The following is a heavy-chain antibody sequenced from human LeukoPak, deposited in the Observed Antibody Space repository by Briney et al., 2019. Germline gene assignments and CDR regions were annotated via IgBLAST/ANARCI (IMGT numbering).Heavy chain of an antibody. V-gene: IGHV4-31*03. CDR3: ARTYCSSTSCYTYYGMDV. J-gene: IGHJ6*02. CDR2: IYYSGST. D-gene: IGHD2-2*02. CDR1: GGSISSGGYY. Sequence: PSETLSLTCTVSGGSISSGGYYWSWIRQHPGKGLEWIGYIYYSGSTYYNPSLKSRVTISVDTSKNQFSLKLSSVTAADTAVYYCARTYCSSTSCYTYYGMDVWGQGTTVTVSS.